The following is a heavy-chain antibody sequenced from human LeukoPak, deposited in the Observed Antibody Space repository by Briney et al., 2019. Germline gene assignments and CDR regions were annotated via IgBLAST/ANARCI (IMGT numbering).Heavy chain of an antibody. D-gene: IGHD3-10*01. CDR3: AREFYGRGDS. CDR2: VSTSSSHT. CDR1: GFTFSNYY. J-gene: IGHJ4*02. V-gene: IGHV3-11*06. Sequence: GGSLRLSCAASGFTFSNYYKSWIRQAPGKGLEWISYVSTSSSHTNYADSVKGRFTISRDDAKNSLYLQMNGLRAEDTAVYYCAREFYGRGDSWGQGTLVIVSS.